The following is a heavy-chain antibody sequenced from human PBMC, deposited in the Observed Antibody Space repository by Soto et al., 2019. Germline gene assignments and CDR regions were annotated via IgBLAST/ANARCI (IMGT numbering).Heavy chain of an antibody. CDR3: ARFISVDTAMVRLRAFDI. CDR1: GYTFTGYY. J-gene: IGHJ3*02. V-gene: IGHV1-2*04. CDR2: INPNSGGT. Sequence: GASVKVSCKASGYTFTGYYMHWVRQAPGQGLEWMGWINPNSGGTNYAQKFQGWVTMTRDTSISTAYMELSRLRSDDTAVYYCARFISVDTAMVRLRAFDIWGQGTMVTVSS. D-gene: IGHD5-18*01.